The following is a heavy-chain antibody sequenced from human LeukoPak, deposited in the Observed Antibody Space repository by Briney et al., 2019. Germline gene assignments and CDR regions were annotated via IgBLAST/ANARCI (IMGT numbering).Heavy chain of an antibody. Sequence: GASVKVSCKASGYTFTSYGISWVRQAPGQGLEWMGRISAYNGNTNYAQKVQDRVTMTTDTSTSTAYMEFKSLTSDDTAAYFCARDSADCSGGGCYSAEYFQHWGQGTLVTVSS. J-gene: IGHJ1*01. V-gene: IGHV1-18*01. CDR2: ISAYNGNT. D-gene: IGHD2-15*01. CDR1: GYTFTSYG. CDR3: ARDSADCSGGGCYSAEYFQH.